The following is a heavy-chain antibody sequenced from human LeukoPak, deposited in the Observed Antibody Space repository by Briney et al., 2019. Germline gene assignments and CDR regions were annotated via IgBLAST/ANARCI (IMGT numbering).Heavy chain of an antibody. Sequence: LSETLSLTCTVSGGSISSGSYYWSWIRQPAGKGPEWIGHIYISGSTNYNPSLKSRVTISVDTSKNQFSLKLSSVTAADTAVYYCARAYSDYETRANFDYWGQGTLVTVSS. D-gene: IGHD5-12*01. J-gene: IGHJ4*02. V-gene: IGHV4-61*09. CDR1: GGSISSGSYY. CDR2: IYISGST. CDR3: ARAYSDYETRANFDY.